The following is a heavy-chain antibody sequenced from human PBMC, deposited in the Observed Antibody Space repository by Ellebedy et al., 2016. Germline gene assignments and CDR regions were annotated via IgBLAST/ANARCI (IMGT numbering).Heavy chain of an antibody. D-gene: IGHD3-3*01. CDR3: ARDGSEWSRDY. CDR2: IVFSGAAT. V-gene: IGHV3-21*01. CDR1: GFTFNVAG. Sequence: GGSLRLXCAASGFTFNVAGMTWVRQAPGKGLEWVATIVFSGAATYYSDSVKGRFIISRDNAKNSLFLQMNSLRVDDTAVYYCARDGSEWSRDYWGQGTLVTVSS. J-gene: IGHJ4*02.